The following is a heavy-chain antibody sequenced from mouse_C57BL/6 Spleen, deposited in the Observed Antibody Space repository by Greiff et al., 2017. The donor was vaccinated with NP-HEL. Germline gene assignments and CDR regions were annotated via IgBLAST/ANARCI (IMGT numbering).Heavy chain of an antibody. CDR1: GYAFSSYW. Sequence: LQESGAELVKPGASVKISCKASGYAFSSYWMNWVKQRPGKGLEWIGQIYPGDGDTNYNGKFKGKATLTAYKSSSTAYMQLSSLTSEDSAVYFCARKDYDYSYAMDYWGQGTSVTVSS. CDR3: ARKDYDYSYAMDY. V-gene: IGHV1-80*01. D-gene: IGHD2-4*01. CDR2: IYPGDGDT. J-gene: IGHJ4*01.